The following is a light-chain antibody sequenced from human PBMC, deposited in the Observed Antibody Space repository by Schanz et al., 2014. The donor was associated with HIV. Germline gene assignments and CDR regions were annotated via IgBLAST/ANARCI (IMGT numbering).Light chain of an antibody. Sequence: QSVLTQPPSVSGTPGQRVTILCSGSSSNIGINTVNWYQHLPGTAPKLLMYANMERPSGVPDRFSGSGSGTSASLAISGLQSEDEADYYCAAWDDSLNGWVLGGGTKLTVL. CDR1: SSNIGINT. V-gene: IGLV1-44*01. CDR2: ANM. J-gene: IGLJ3*02. CDR3: AAWDDSLNGWV.